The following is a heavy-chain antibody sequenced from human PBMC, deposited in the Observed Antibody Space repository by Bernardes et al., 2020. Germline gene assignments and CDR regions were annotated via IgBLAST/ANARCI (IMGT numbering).Heavy chain of an antibody. J-gene: IGHJ4*02. V-gene: IGHV3-72*01. D-gene: IGHD1-26*01. CDR1: RFPFSDHY. CDR3: ARGTKRGGSYYYFDY. Sequence: GGSLRLSCATSRFPFSDHYMDWVRQAPGKGLEWVGRTRNKANSYTTEYAASVKGRFTISRDDSKNSLFLQMSSLKIEDTAVYYCARGTKRGGSYYYFDYWGQGTLVTVSS. CDR2: TRNKANSYTT.